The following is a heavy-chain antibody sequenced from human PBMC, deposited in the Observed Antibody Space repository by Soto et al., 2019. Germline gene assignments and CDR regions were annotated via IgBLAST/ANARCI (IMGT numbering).Heavy chain of an antibody. J-gene: IGHJ3*02. CDR1: GFTFSSYS. CDR3: AGRGNYYDSSGPSAFDI. V-gene: IGHV3-21*04. D-gene: IGHD3-22*01. CDR2: ISSSSSYI. Sequence: GGSLRLSCAASGFTFSSYSMNWVRQAPGKGLEWVSSISSSSSYIYYADSVKGRFTISRDNAKNSLYLQMNSLKASDTAMYYCAGRGNYYDSSGPSAFDIWGQGTMVTVSS.